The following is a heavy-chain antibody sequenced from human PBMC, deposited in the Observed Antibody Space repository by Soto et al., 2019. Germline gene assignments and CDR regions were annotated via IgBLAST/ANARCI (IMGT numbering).Heavy chain of an antibody. CDR1: GGSISSSSYY. Sequence: SETLSLTCTVSGGSISSSSYYWGWIRQPPGKGLEWIGSIYYSGSTYYNPSLKSRVTISVDTSKNQFSLKLSSVTAADTAVYYCARHGEDIVVVVAATQNNWFDPWGQGTLVTVS. CDR2: IYYSGST. V-gene: IGHV4-39*01. CDR3: ARHGEDIVVVVAATQNNWFDP. D-gene: IGHD2-15*01. J-gene: IGHJ5*02.